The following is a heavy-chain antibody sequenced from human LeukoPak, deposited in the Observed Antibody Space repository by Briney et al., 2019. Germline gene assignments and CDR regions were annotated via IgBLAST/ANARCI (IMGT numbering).Heavy chain of an antibody. CDR3: AKDYYALLWFGEFNRKYYFDY. D-gene: IGHD3-10*01. V-gene: IGHV3-7*03. CDR1: GFTFSSYW. Sequence: HPGGSLRLSCAASGFTFSSYWMSWVRQAPGKGLEWVANIKQDGSEKYYVDSVKGRFTISRDNAKNPLYLQMNSLRAEDTAVYYCAKDYYALLWFGEFNRKYYFDYWGQGTLVTVSS. J-gene: IGHJ4*02. CDR2: IKQDGSEK.